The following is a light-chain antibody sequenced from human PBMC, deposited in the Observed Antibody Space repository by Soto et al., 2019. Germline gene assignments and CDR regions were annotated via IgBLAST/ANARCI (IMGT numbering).Light chain of an antibody. Sequence: QSALTQPRSVSGSPGQSVTISCTGTSSDVGGYNYVSRYQQHPGNAPKLMIYDVSKRPSGVPDRFSGSKSANTASLTISGLQAEDEADYYCCSYAGTYTLVFGGGTKLTVL. J-gene: IGLJ2*01. CDR3: CSYAGTYTLV. CDR1: SSDVGGYNY. CDR2: DVS. V-gene: IGLV2-11*01.